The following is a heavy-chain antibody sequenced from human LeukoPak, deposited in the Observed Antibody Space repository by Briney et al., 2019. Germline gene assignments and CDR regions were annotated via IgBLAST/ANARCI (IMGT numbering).Heavy chain of an antibody. J-gene: IGHJ4*02. V-gene: IGHV3-64*01. D-gene: IGHD6-19*01. Sequence: PGGSLRLPCAASGFTFSSYAMPWVRQAPGKGLEYVSAISSNGGSTYYANSVKGRFTISRDNSKNTLYLQMGSLRAEDMAVYYCARVSAAVAGSIDYWGQGTLVTVSS. CDR3: ARVSAAVAGSIDY. CDR1: GFTFSSYA. CDR2: ISSNGGST.